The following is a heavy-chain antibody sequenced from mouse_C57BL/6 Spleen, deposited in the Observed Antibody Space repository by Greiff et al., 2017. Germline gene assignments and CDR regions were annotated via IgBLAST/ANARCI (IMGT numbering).Heavy chain of an antibody. CDR1: GFTFSDYY. CDR3: ARGPYDYDGYYYAMDY. Sequence: EVQVVESGGGLVQPGGSLKLSCAASGFTFSDYYMYWVRQTPEKRLEWVAYISNGGGSTYYPDTVQGRFTISRDNAKNTLYLQMSRLKSEDTAMYYCARGPYDYDGYYYAMDYWGQGTSVTVSS. V-gene: IGHV5-12*01. CDR2: ISNGGGST. D-gene: IGHD2-4*01. J-gene: IGHJ4*01.